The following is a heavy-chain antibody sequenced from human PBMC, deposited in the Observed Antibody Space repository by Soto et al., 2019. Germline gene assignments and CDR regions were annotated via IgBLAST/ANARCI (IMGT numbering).Heavy chain of an antibody. CDR3: ARSNYYYYGMDV. CDR2: IYYSGST. J-gene: IGHJ6*02. Sequence: SETLSLTCTVSGGSISSYYWSWIRQPPGKGLEWIGYIYYSGSTNYNPSLKSRVTISVDTSKNQFSLKLSSVTAADTAVYYCARSNYYYYGMDVWGQGTTVTVSS. V-gene: IGHV4-59*01. CDR1: GGSISSYY.